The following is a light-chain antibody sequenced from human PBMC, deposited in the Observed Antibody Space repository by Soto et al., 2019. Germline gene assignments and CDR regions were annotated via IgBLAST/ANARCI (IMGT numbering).Light chain of an antibody. CDR2: DAS. J-gene: IGKJ5*01. CDR3: QHRSIWPVS. V-gene: IGKV3-11*01. CDR1: QSVNIY. Sequence: EIVLTQSPATLSLSPGERATLSCRASQSVNIYLAWYKQIPGLAPRLLSYDASSRATGVPARFSGSGSRTDFTLTISSLEPEDFAVYYCQHRSIWPVSFGQGTRLEI.